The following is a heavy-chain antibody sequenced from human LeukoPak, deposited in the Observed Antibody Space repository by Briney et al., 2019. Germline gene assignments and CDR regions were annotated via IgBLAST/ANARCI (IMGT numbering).Heavy chain of an antibody. CDR3: ARDRGASWFNRGQLLDN. CDR1: GFTFRKYN. CDR2: ISSSSGTI. V-gene: IGHV3-48*04. J-gene: IGHJ4*02. Sequence: GGSLRLSCAASGFTFRKYNMNGVRQPPGKGLWWVSFISSSSGTIHYADSVKGRFTISRDNAKSSLYLQMNSLRPEDTAVYYCARDRGASWFNRGQLLDNWGQGTLVTVSS. D-gene: IGHD6-13*01.